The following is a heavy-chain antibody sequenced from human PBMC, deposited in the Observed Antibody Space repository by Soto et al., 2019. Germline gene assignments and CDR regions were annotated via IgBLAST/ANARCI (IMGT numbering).Heavy chain of an antibody. CDR3: ARGALYDYVWGSFDP. D-gene: IGHD3-16*01. J-gene: IGHJ5*02. Sequence: SETLSLTCTVSGGSISSYYWSWIRQPPGKGLEWIGYIYYSGSTNYNPSIKSRVTISVDTSKNQFTLKQSSVTTADTAVYYCARGALYDYVWGSFDPWGQGTLVTVS. V-gene: IGHV4-59*01. CDR2: IYYSGST. CDR1: GGSISSYY.